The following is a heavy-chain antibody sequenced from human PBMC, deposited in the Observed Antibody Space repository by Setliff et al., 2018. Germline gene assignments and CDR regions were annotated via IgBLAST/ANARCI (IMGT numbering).Heavy chain of an antibody. CDR1: GGSISSYY. D-gene: IGHD4-17*01. CDR2: IYTSGST. Sequence: SETLSLTCTVSGGSISSYYWSWIRQPAGKGLEWIGRIYTSGSTNYNPSLNSRVTMSVDTSKNQFSLKLSSVTAADTAVYYCARDHGDYGYYYYYMDVWGKGTTVTVSS. CDR3: ARDHGDYGYYYYYMDV. V-gene: IGHV4-4*07. J-gene: IGHJ6*03.